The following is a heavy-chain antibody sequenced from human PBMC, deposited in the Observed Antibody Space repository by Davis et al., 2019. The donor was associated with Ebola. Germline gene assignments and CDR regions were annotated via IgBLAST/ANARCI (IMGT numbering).Heavy chain of an antibody. Sequence: PGGSLRLSCAASGFTFSSYGMHWVRQAPGKGLEWVAVISYDGSNKYYADSVKGRFTISRDNSKNTLYLQMNSLRAEDTAVYYCAKDLGYYDSSGYYWGEYFQHWGQGTLVTVSS. CDR2: ISYDGSNK. D-gene: IGHD3-22*01. V-gene: IGHV3-30*18. J-gene: IGHJ1*01. CDR3: AKDLGYYDSSGYYWGEYFQH. CDR1: GFTFSSYG.